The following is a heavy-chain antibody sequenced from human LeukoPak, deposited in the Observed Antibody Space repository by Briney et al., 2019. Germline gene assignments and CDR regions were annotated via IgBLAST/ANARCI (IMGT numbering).Heavy chain of an antibody. CDR3: ATASYYGSGPYYYMDV. D-gene: IGHD3-10*01. Sequence: ASVKVSCKVSGYTLTELSMHWVRQAPGKGLEWMGGFDPEDGETIYAQKFQGRVTMTEDTSTDTAYMELSSLRSEDTAVYYCATASYYGSGPYYYMDVWGKGTTVTVSS. CDR2: FDPEDGET. V-gene: IGHV1-24*01. J-gene: IGHJ6*03. CDR1: GYTLTELS.